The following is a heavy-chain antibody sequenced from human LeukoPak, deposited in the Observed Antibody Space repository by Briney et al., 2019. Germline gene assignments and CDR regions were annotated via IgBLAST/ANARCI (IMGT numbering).Heavy chain of an antibody. D-gene: IGHD4-17*01. CDR3: ARLDDGDYEAFDI. CDR2: IPYTGSP. V-gene: IGHV4-31*03. CDR1: GVSISTGDHS. Sequence: SQTLSLTCTVSGVSISTGDHSWSWHRQHPWKGLEWIGYIPYTGSPDYNPSLRSRLTISLDTSQNQFSLRLSSVTAADTAVYYCARLDDGDYEAFDIWGQATMVTVSS. J-gene: IGHJ3*02.